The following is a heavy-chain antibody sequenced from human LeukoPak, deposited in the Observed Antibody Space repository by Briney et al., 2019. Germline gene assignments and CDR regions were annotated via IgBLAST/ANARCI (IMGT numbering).Heavy chain of an antibody. J-gene: IGHJ3*02. D-gene: IGHD3-10*01. Sequence: SETLSLTCTVSGGSISSGGYYWSWIRQPPGKGLEWIGYIYHSGSTYYNPSLKSRVTISVDRSKNQFSLKLSSVTAADTAVYYCARRGRLKVRGPPTILFNIWGQGTMVTVSS. CDR1: GGSISSGGYY. V-gene: IGHV4-30-2*01. CDR2: IYHSGST. CDR3: ARRGRLKVRGPPTILFNI.